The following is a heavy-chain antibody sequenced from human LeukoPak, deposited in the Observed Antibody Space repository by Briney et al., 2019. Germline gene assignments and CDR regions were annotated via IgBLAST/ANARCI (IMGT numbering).Heavy chain of an antibody. V-gene: IGHV3-30*18. D-gene: IGHD3-22*01. Sequence: GGSLRLSCAASGFTFSSYGMHWVRQAPGKGLEWVAVISYDGSSKYYADSVKGRFTISRDNSKNTLYLQMNSLRAEDTAVYYCAKDFGWIVERNWFDPWGQGTLVTVSS. J-gene: IGHJ5*02. CDR2: ISYDGSSK. CDR3: AKDFGWIVERNWFDP. CDR1: GFTFSSYG.